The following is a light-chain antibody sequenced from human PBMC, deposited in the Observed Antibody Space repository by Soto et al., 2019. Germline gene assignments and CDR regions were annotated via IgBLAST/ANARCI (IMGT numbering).Light chain of an antibody. CDR1: QSIVNW. CDR2: DAS. Sequence: DIQMTQSPSTLSASVGDRVTITCRASQSIVNWLAWYQQKPGKAPKLLIYDASYLGSGVPSRFSGSGSGTDFTLTISGIQPDDFATYYCQQYNRYSRTFGQGTKVDIK. CDR3: QQYNRYSRT. V-gene: IGKV1-5*01. J-gene: IGKJ1*01.